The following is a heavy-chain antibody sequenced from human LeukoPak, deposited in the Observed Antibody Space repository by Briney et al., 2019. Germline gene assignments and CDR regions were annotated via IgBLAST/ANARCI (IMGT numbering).Heavy chain of an antibody. V-gene: IGHV5-51*01. CDR1: GYSFIRTW. Sequence: GEPRKISCQGSGYSFIRTWIGRVRQMPGKGLGRVAIIYPGDSDTGYSPSFQCQVTISADKSVSTAYLQWSSLKASDTAMYYWARHRGGDYGLDAFDFWGQGTMVTVSS. CDR3: ARHRGGDYGLDAFDF. J-gene: IGHJ3*01. D-gene: IGHD4-17*01. CDR2: IYPGDSDT.